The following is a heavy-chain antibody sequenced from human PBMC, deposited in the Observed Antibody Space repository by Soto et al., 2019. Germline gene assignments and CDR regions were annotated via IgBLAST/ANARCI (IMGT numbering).Heavy chain of an antibody. CDR1: GGSISSSSYY. CDR3: ARHATDIVATTNGFDP. J-gene: IGHJ5*02. V-gene: IGHV4-39*01. CDR2: IYYSGST. D-gene: IGHD5-12*01. Sequence: SETLSLTCTVSGGSISSSSYYWGWIRQPPGKGLEWIGSIYYSGSTYYNPSHTSRVTLSVNTSKNQFSLKLISVTAAETAVYYCARHATDIVATTNGFDPWGQGTLVTVSS.